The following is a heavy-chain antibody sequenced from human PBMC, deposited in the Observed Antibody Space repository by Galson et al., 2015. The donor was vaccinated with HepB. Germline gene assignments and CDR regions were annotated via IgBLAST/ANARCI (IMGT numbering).Heavy chain of an antibody. V-gene: IGHV3-9*01. CDR3: AKDFGLWTYYFDC. Sequence: SLRLSCAASGFTFDDYAMHWVRQAPGKGLEWVPGISWNSGSISYADSVKGRFTISRDNAKNSLYLQMNSLRAEDTALYYCAKDFGLWTYYFDCWGQGTLVTVSS. CDR1: GFTFDDYA. J-gene: IGHJ4*02. CDR2: ISWNSGSI. D-gene: IGHD3-10*01.